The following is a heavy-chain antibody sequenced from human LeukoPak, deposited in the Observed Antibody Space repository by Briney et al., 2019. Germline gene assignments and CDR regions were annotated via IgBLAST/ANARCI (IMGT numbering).Heavy chain of an antibody. V-gene: IGHV3-23*01. CDR1: GFTFGDYG. CDR2: LSSAGGTT. Sequence: GGSLRLSCGASGFTFGDYGMSWVRQAPGKGLQWVSGLSSAGGTTYYADSVKGRFTISRDNSKNTLFLQMNSLRAEDTAVYYCARDVPRGISGRLQQPGWFDPWGQGTLVTVSS. D-gene: IGHD5-24*01. J-gene: IGHJ5*02. CDR3: ARDVPRGISGRLQQPGWFDP.